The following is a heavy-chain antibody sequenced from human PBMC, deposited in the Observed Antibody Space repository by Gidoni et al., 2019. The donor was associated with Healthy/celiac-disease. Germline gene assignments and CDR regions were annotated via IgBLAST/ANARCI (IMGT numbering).Heavy chain of an antibody. CDR3: ARGPYGSSRYNWFDP. CDR1: GGSFSGYY. J-gene: IGHJ5*02. Sequence: QVQLQQWGAGLLKPSETLSLTCAVYGGSFSGYYWSWIRQPPGKGLEWIGEINHSGNTNSNPSLKSRVTISVDTSKNQFSLKLSSVTAADTAVYYCARGPYGSSRYNWFDPWGQGTLVTVSS. V-gene: IGHV4-34*01. D-gene: IGHD6-6*01. CDR2: INHSGNT.